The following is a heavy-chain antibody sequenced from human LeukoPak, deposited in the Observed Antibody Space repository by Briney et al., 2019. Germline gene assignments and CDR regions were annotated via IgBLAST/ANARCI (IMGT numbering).Heavy chain of an antibody. Sequence: GSLRLSCAASGFTFSSYAMSWVRQAPGKGLEWVSAISGSGGSTYYADSVKGRFTISRDNSKNTLYLQMNSLRADDTAVYYCAKRRGLELTYYYHMDVWGKGTTVTVS. CDR2: ISGSGGST. CDR1: GFTFSSYA. V-gene: IGHV3-23*01. D-gene: IGHD1-7*01. J-gene: IGHJ6*03. CDR3: AKRRGLELTYYYHMDV.